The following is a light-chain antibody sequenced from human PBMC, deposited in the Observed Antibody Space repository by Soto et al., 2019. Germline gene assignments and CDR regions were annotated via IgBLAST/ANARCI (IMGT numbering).Light chain of an antibody. J-gene: IGLJ3*02. CDR1: SSDVGAYHY. CDR2: DVY. CDR3: SSYTNSRTRV. Sequence: QSALTQPASVSGSPGQSITISCTGTSSDVGAYHYVAWYQHHPGKAPKLIIYDVYNRPSGVSSRFSASKSDNTASLTISGLQAEDEADYYCSSYTNSRTRVFGGGTKLTVL. V-gene: IGLV2-14*03.